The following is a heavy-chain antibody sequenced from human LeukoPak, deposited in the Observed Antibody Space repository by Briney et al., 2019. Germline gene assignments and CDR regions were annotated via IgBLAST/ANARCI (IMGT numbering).Heavy chain of an antibody. CDR3: ARDHQAYNYVMDV. D-gene: IGHD5-24*01. J-gene: IGHJ6*02. CDR2: IYYSGST. CDR1: GGSISSYY. V-gene: IGHV4-59*01. Sequence: SETLSLTCTVSGGSISSYYWSWIRQPPGKGLEWIGYIYYSGSTNYNPSLKSRVTISVDTSKNQFSPKLSSVTAADTAVYYCARDHQAYNYVMDVWGQGTTVTVSS.